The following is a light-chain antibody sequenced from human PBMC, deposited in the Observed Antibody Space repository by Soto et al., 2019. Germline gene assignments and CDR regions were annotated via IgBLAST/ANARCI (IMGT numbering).Light chain of an antibody. Sequence: DIQMTQSPSSLSASVGDRVTITCRASQGISNYLAWYQQKPGKVPKLLIYAASTLQSGLPSRFSGSGSGTDFTITISSLQHEDVATYYCQQYNSAPWTFGQGTKVEIK. J-gene: IGKJ1*01. CDR2: AAS. CDR3: QQYNSAPWT. V-gene: IGKV1-27*01. CDR1: QGISNY.